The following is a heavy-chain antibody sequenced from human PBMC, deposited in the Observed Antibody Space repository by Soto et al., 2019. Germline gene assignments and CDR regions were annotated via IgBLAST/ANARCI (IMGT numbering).Heavy chain of an antibody. J-gene: IGHJ6*02. CDR2: INPSGGST. CDR3: ASSTGLIVATNPAAGMDV. V-gene: IGHV1-46*01. CDR1: GYTFTSYY. D-gene: IGHD5-12*01. Sequence: GASVKVSCKAPGYTFTSYYMHWVRQAPGQGLEWMGIINPSGGSTSYTQKFQGRVTMTRDTSTSTVYMELSSLRSEDTAVYYCASSTGLIVATNPAAGMDVWGQGTTVTVSS.